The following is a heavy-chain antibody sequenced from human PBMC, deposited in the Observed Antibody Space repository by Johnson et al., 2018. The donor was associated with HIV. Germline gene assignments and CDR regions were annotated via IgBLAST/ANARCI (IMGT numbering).Heavy chain of an antibody. D-gene: IGHD5-12*01. CDR1: GFTFSSYA. J-gene: IGHJ3*02. CDR3: ARVGVSGYDLAAFDI. CDR2: ISYDGSNK. Sequence: VESGGGVVQPGRSLRLSCAASGFTFSSYAMHWVRQAPGKGLEWVAVISYDGSNKYYADSVKGRFSISRDNSRNTLYLQMSSLRPEDTAVYFCARVGVSGYDLAAFDIWGQGTMVTVSA. V-gene: IGHV3-30-3*01.